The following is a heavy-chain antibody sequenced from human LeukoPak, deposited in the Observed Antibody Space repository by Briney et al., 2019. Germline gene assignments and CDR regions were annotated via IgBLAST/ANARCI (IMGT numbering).Heavy chain of an antibody. CDR3: ARQSVLRFLEWSSTGFHP. J-gene: IGHJ5*02. CDR1: GYTFTSYD. D-gene: IGHD3-3*01. CDR2: MNPNSGNT. V-gene: IGHV1-8*01. Sequence: ASVKVSCKASGYTFTSYDINWVRQATGQGLEWMGWMNPNSGNTGYAQKFQGRVTMTRNTSISTAYMELSSLRSEDTAVYYCARQSVLRFLEWSSTGFHPWGQGTLVTVSS.